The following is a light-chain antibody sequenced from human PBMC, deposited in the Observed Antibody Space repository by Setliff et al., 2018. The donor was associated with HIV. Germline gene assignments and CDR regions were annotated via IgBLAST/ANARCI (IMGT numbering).Light chain of an antibody. CDR3: QQYNSYWT. Sequence: DIQMTQSPSTLSASVGDRVTITCRASQSINSWLAWYQQKPGKAPKLLIYKASTLDTGVPSRFSGSGSGTEFTLTIRSLQPDDFATYYCQQYNSYWTFGQGTKVDIK. CDR1: QSINSW. J-gene: IGKJ1*01. V-gene: IGKV1-5*03. CDR2: KAS.